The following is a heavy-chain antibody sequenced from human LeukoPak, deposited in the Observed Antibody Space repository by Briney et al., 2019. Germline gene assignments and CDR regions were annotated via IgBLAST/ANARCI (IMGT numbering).Heavy chain of an antibody. J-gene: IGHJ4*02. CDR2: ISSDGGTT. Sequence: PGGSLRLSCSVSGFTIGAYAMHWVRQAPGKGLQYVSSISSDGGTTYYADSVKGRFTISRDNSKNTLSLQLNSLRAEDTAVYYCAKGTSSSCYSAPNYWGQGTLVTVSS. CDR1: GFTIGAYA. CDR3: AKGTSSSCYSAPNY. V-gene: IGHV3-64*04. D-gene: IGHD2-15*01.